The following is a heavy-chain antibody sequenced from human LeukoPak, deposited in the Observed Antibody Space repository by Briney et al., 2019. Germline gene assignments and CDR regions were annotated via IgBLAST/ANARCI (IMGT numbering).Heavy chain of an antibody. CDR1: GGSIGPYY. Sequence: SETLSLTCTVSGGSIGPYYWSWIRQPPGKGLEWIGYVHKYGSTSYNPSLQSRVTISLDTSKNQFSLNLRSVTAADTAVYYCARDPWDNNWYNFDSWGQGTLVTVSS. CDR3: ARDPWDNNWYNFDS. J-gene: IGHJ4*02. CDR2: VHKYGST. D-gene: IGHD1-1*01. V-gene: IGHV4-59*01.